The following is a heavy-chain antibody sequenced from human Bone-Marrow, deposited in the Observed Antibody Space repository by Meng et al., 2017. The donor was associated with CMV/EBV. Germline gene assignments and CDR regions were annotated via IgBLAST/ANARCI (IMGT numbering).Heavy chain of an antibody. J-gene: IGHJ5*02. CDR3: ARGHGLGRFRGNWSDP. V-gene: IGHV1-46*01. Sequence: ASVKVSCKASGYTFTGYYMHWVRQAPGQGLEWMGIINPSGGSTSYAQKFQGRATMTRDTSTSTVYMELSSLRSVDTAVYYCARGHGLGRFRGNWSDPWGQGVLVTVSS. CDR2: INPSGGST. D-gene: IGHD3-3*01. CDR1: GYTFTGYY.